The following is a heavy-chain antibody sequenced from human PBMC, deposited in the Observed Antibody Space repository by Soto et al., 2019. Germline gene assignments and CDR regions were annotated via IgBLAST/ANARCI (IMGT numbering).Heavy chain of an antibody. Sequence: PGGSLRLSCAASGFTFSSYAMNWVRQAPGKGLEWVSAITGTGGSTNYADSVKGRFTISRDNAKNSLYLQMNSLRAEDTAVYYCAAVYGGNSLTPDYWGQGTLVTVSS. CDR3: AAVYGGNSLTPDY. J-gene: IGHJ4*02. V-gene: IGHV3-23*01. CDR2: ITGTGGST. CDR1: GFTFSSYA. D-gene: IGHD4-17*01.